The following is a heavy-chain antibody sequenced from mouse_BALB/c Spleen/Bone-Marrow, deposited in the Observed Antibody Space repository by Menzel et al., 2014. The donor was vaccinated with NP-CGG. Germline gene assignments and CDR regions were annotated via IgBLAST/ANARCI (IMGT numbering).Heavy chain of an antibody. CDR2: IDPSDSYT. CDR3: ARGLYGNSGY. Sequence: QVQLQQSGAELVKPGASVELSCKASGYTFTSYWMHWVKQRPGQGLEWIGEIDPSDSYTSYNQKFKGKATLTVDKSSSTAYMQLSSLTSEDSAVYYCARGLYGNSGYWGQGTTLTVSS. J-gene: IGHJ2*01. V-gene: IGHV1-69*02. D-gene: IGHD2-1*01. CDR1: GYTFTSYW.